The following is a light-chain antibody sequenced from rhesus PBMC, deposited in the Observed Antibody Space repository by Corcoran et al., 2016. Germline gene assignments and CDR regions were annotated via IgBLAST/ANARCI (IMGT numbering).Light chain of an antibody. CDR2: EVT. CDR3: SSYTTSHTFV. Sequence: QAAPTQSPSVSGSPGQSVTISCTGTSSAIGAYNRVSWYQQHPDKAPKLMIYEVTKRPSGVSDRFSGSKTGNTASLTISGLRAEDEADYFCSSYTTSHTFVFGSGTKLTVL. J-gene: IGLJ6*01. CDR1: SSAIGAYNR. V-gene: IGLV2-13*03.